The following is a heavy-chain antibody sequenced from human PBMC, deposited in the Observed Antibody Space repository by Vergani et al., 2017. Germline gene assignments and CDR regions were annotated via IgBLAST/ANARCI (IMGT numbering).Heavy chain of an antibody. CDR2: IYYSGST. V-gene: IGHV4-30-4*08. D-gene: IGHD2-8*01. CDR1: GGSISSGDYY. J-gene: IGHJ6*02. CDR3: ARDTVPTAGYYYGMDV. Sequence: QVQLQESGPGLVKPSQTLSLTCTVSGGSISSGDYYWSWIRQPPGKGLEWIGYIYYSGSTYYNPSLKSRVTISVDTSKNQFSLKLSSVTAAETAVYYCARDTVPTAGYYYGMDVWGQGTTVTVSS.